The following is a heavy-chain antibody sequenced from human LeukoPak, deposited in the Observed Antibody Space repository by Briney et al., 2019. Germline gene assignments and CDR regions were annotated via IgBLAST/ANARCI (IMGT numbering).Heavy chain of an antibody. CDR2: ISAYNGNT. Sequence: ASVKVSCKASGYTFTSYGISWVRQAPGQGLEWMGWISAYNGNTNYAQKFQGRVTMTRDTSISTAYMELSRLRSDDTTVYYCARGYDFWSGYSEGGYWGQGTLVTVSS. D-gene: IGHD3-3*01. CDR1: GYTFTSYG. V-gene: IGHV1-18*01. J-gene: IGHJ4*02. CDR3: ARGYDFWSGYSEGGY.